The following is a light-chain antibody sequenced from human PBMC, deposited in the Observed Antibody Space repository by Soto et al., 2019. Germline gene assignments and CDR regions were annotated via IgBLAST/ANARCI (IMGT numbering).Light chain of an antibody. CDR3: SSYAGNSYV. Sequence: QSALTQPPSASGSPGQSVTISCTGTSSDVGGYNYVSWYQQHPGKAPKLMIYEVSKRPSGVPDRFSGSKSGNTASLTVSGLQAEDEAQDYCSSYAGNSYVFGSGTKLTVL. CDR2: EVS. J-gene: IGLJ1*01. V-gene: IGLV2-8*01. CDR1: SSDVGGYNY.